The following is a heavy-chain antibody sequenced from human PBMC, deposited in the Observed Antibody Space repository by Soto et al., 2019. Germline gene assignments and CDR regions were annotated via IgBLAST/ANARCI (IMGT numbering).Heavy chain of an antibody. CDR1: GFSLSNARMG. CDR2: IFSNDEK. CDR3: ARTPYSSGTYYYYYYGMDV. V-gene: IGHV2-26*01. Sequence: QVTLKESGPVLVKPTETLTLTCTVSGFSLSNARMGVSWIRQPPGKALEWLAHIFSNDEKSYSTSLKSRLTISKDTSKSQVVLTMTNMDPVDTATYYCARTPYSSGTYYYYYYGMDVWGQGTTVTVSS. J-gene: IGHJ6*02. D-gene: IGHD6-19*01.